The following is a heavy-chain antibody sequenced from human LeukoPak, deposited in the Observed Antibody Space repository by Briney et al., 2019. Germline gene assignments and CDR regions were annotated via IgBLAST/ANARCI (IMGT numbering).Heavy chain of an antibody. CDR1: GNYW. V-gene: IGHV3-74*01. CDR3: VSFYETY. J-gene: IGHJ4*02. Sequence: GGSLRLSCAAYGNYWMHWVRQAPGKGLVWVSHINSDGSWTSYADSVKGRFTISKDNAKNTVYLQMNSLRAEDTAVYYCVSFYETYWGRGTLVTVSS. CDR2: INSDGSWT. D-gene: IGHD2/OR15-2a*01.